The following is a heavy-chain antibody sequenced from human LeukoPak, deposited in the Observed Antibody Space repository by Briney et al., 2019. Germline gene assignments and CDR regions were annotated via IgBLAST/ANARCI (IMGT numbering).Heavy chain of an antibody. Sequence: GESLQISCKGSGYSFTSYWIGWVRQMPGKGLEWMGIIYPGDSDTRYSPSFQGQVTISADKSISTAYLQWSSLKASDTAMYYCASMTTAPYYYYGMDVWGQGTTVTVSS. CDR2: IYPGDSDT. V-gene: IGHV5-51*01. D-gene: IGHD4-11*01. CDR1: GYSFTSYW. CDR3: ASMTTAPYYYYGMDV. J-gene: IGHJ6*02.